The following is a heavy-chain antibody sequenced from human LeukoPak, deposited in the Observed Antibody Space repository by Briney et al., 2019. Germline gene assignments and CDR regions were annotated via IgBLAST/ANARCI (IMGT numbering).Heavy chain of an antibody. CDR1: GYTFTSYA. Sequence: ASVKVSCKASGYTFTSYAMHWVRQAPGQRLEWMGWINAGNGNTKYSQEFQGRVTITRDTSASTAYMELSSLRSEDMAVYYCARGVDYYGSGSYYNGGGNWFDPWGQGTLVTVSS. CDR3: ARGVDYYGSGSYYNGGGNWFDP. J-gene: IGHJ5*02. D-gene: IGHD3-10*01. V-gene: IGHV1-3*03. CDR2: INAGNGNT.